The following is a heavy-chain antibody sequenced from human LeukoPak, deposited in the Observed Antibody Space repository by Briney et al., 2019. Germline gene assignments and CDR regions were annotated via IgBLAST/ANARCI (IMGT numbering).Heavy chain of an antibody. V-gene: IGHV3-23*01. J-gene: IGHJ4*02. Sequence: PGGSLRLSCAASGFTFSSYAMSWGRQAPGTGVEWVSAISGSGGSTYYADSVKGRFTISRDNSKNTPYPQMNSLRAEDTAVYYCAKDIPYYGDYVLDYWGQGTLVTVSS. CDR1: GFTFSSYA. CDR2: ISGSGGST. D-gene: IGHD4-17*01. CDR3: AKDIPYYGDYVLDY.